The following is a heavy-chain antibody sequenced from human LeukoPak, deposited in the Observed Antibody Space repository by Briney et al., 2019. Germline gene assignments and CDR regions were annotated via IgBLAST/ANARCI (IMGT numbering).Heavy chain of an antibody. V-gene: IGHV3-48*03. D-gene: IGHD3-3*01. Sequence: PGGSLRLSCAASGFTFSSYEMNWVRQAPGKGLEWVSYISSSGSTIYYADSVKGRFTISRDNAKNSLYLQMNSLRPEDTAVYYCARDREWSYDYWGQGTLVTVSS. J-gene: IGHJ4*02. CDR2: ISSSGSTI. CDR3: ARDREWSYDY. CDR1: GFTFSSYE.